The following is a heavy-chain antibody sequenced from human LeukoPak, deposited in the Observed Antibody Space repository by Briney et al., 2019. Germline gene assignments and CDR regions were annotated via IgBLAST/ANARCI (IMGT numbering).Heavy chain of an antibody. CDR3: ARDEDGNFDY. CDR2: INTGSTTI. CDR1: GFTFSPYT. D-gene: IGHD2-15*01. V-gene: IGHV3-48*01. J-gene: IGHJ4*02. Sequence: GGSLRLSCAASGFTFSPYTMHWFRQPPGKGLEWVSYINTGSTTIYYADSVKGRFTISRDNSKNTLYLQMNSLRAEDTAVYYCARDEDGNFDYWGQGTLVTVSS.